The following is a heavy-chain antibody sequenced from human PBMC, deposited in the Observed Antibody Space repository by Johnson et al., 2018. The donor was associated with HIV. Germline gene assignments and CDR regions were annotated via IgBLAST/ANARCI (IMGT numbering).Heavy chain of an antibody. D-gene: IGHD6-13*01. CDR3: AGYSSSWYDAFDI. Sequence: QLVESGGGLVQPGRSLRLSCAASGFTFDDYAMHWVRQAPGKGLEWVSGISWNSGSIGYADSVKGRFTISRDNAKNSLYLQMNSLRAEDTALYYCAGYSSSWYDAFDIWGQGTMVTVSS. CDR2: ISWNSGSI. CDR1: GFTFDDYA. J-gene: IGHJ3*02. V-gene: IGHV3-9*01.